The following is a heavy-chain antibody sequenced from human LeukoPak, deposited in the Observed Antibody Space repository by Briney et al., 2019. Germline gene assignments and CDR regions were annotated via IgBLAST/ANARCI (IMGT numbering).Heavy chain of an antibody. CDR1: GGSINSGSYY. V-gene: IGHV4-61*01. J-gene: IGHJ4*02. CDR3: ARYDFNKFFDY. Sequence: SETLSLTCTVSGGSINSGSYYWSWIRQPPGKGLEWIGYIYYSGSTNYNPSLKSRVTMSVDTSKNQFSLKLSSVTAADTAVYYCARYDFNKFFDYWGQGTLVTVSS. D-gene: IGHD3-3*01. CDR2: IYYSGST.